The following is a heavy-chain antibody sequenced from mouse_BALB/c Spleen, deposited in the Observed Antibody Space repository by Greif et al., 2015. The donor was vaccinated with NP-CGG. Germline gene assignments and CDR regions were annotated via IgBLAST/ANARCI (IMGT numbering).Heavy chain of an antibody. V-gene: IGHV5-17*02. J-gene: IGHJ3*01. CDR1: GFTFSSFG. Sequence: EVMLVESGGGLVQPGGSRKLSCAASGFTFSSFGMHWVRQAPEKGLEWAAYISSGSSTIYYADTVKGRFTISRDNPKNTLFLQMTSLRSEDTAMYYCARDPLFAYWGQGTLVTVSA. CDR2: ISSGSSTI. CDR3: ARDPLFAY.